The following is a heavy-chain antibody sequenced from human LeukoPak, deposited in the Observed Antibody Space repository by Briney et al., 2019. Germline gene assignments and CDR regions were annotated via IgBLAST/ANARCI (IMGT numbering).Heavy chain of an antibody. D-gene: IGHD3-22*01. CDR3: SRYYDSSGYSV. J-gene: IGHJ6*02. CDR2: IRSKAYGGTT. Sequence: GGSLRLSCTASGFTLGDYAMSWFRQAPGKGLEWVGFIRSKAYGGTTEYAASVKGRFTISRDDSKSIAYLQMNSLKTEDTAVYYCSRYYDSSGYSVWGHGTTVTVSS. CDR1: GFTLGDYA. V-gene: IGHV3-49*03.